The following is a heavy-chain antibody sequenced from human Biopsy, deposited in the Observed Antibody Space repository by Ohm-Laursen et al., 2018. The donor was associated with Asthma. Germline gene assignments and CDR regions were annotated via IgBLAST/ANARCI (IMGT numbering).Heavy chain of an antibody. Sequence: RSLRLSCSASGFKFDEYTMHWGRQAPGKGLERVSGISWNSATIGYADSVEGRFTISRDNAKNSVFLHMDSLRPEDTAFYYCAKVRSDWVITESFDYWGQGVLVTVSS. V-gene: IGHV3-9*01. CDR2: ISWNSATI. CDR1: GFKFDEYT. D-gene: IGHD3-22*01. J-gene: IGHJ4*02. CDR3: AKVRSDWVITESFDY.